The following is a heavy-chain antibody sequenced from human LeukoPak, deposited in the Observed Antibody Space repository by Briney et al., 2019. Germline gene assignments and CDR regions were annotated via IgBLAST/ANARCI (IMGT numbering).Heavy chain of an antibody. CDR2: ISSSSSTI. Sequence: PGGSLSLSCAASGFAFSTYSMDWVRQAPGKGLEWLSYISSSSSTIYYADSVKGRFTFSRDNAENSLYLQMNSLGAEDTAVYYCARVGRNGYTKAYWGEGNLVT. V-gene: IGHV3-48*04. D-gene: IGHD5-24*01. J-gene: IGHJ4*02. CDR3: ARVGRNGYTKAY. CDR1: GFAFSTYS.